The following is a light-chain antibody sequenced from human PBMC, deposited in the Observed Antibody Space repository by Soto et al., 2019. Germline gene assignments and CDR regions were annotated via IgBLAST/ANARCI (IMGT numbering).Light chain of an antibody. CDR3: SSYTSSSTLGV. CDR1: SSDVGGYNY. J-gene: IGLJ1*01. Sequence: SVLAQPASVSGSPGQSITISCTGTSSDVGGYNYVSWCQQHPGKAPKLMIYEVSNRPPGVSNRFSGSKSGNTASLTISGLQAEDEADYYCSSYTSSSTLGVFGTGTKVTVL. CDR2: EVS. V-gene: IGLV2-14*01.